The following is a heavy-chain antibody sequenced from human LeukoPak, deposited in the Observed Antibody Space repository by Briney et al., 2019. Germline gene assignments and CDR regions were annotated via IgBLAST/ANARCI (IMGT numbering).Heavy chain of an antibody. D-gene: IGHD3-9*01. CDR2: ISAYNGNT. CDR3: ARDTGRGVLRYFDWSGDNWFDP. J-gene: IGHJ5*02. V-gene: IGHV1-18*01. Sequence: ASVKVSCEASGGTFSSYAISWVRQAPGQGLEWMGWISAYNGNTNYAQKLQGRVTMTTDTSTSTAYMELRSLRSDDTAVYYCARDTGRGVLRYFDWSGDNWFDPWGQGTLVTVSS. CDR1: GGTFSSYA.